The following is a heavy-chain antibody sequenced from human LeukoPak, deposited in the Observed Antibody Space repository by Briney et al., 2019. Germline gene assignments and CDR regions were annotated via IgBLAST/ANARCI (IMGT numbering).Heavy chain of an antibody. CDR3: ARERAVAGLDY. V-gene: IGHV3-23*01. CDR2: FSGSGGTT. Sequence: PGGSLRLSCAASGFTFSSYAMNWVRQAPGRGLEWVSGFSGSGGTTYYADSVKGRFTISRDNAKNSLYLQMNSLRAEDTAVYYCARERAVAGLDYWGQGTLVTVSS. D-gene: IGHD6-19*01. J-gene: IGHJ4*02. CDR1: GFTFSSYA.